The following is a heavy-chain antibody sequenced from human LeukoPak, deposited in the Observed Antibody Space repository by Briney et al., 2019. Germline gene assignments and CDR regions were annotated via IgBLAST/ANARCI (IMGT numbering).Heavy chain of an antibody. V-gene: IGHV3-20*04. CDR3: ARIDPVGRT. D-gene: IGHD1-26*01. CDR2: ISRSGATT. CDR1: GFIVGEYG. J-gene: IGHJ4*02. Sequence: GNSLRLSCSGSGFIVGEYGMSWVRQPPGKGLQWVSGISRSGATTGYADSVKGRFTISRDNANNFVYLQMDRLRPEDTALYYCARIDPVGRTWGQGTLVTVS.